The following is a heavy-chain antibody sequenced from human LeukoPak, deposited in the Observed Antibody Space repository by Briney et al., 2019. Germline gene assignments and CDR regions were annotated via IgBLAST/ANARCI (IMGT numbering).Heavy chain of an antibody. CDR1: GYTFTGYY. CDR2: INPNSGGT. D-gene: IGHD2-15*01. CDR3: ARGGRVVVAATRFDY. Sequence: GASVKVACKASGYTFTGYYMHWVRQAPGQGLEWMGWINPNSGGTNYAQKFQGRVTMTRDMSTSTVYMELSSLRSEDTAVYYCARGGRVVVAATRFDYWGQGTLVTVSS. V-gene: IGHV1-2*02. J-gene: IGHJ4*02.